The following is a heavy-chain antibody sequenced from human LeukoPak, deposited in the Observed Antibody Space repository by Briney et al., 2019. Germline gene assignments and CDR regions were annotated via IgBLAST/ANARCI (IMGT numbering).Heavy chain of an antibody. D-gene: IGHD1-26*01. Sequence: GGSLRLSCAASGFTFSSYSMNWVRLAPGKGLEGVSSISSGSSYIYYADSLKGRFTISRDNAKNSLYLQMNSLRAEDTAVYYCARVHVGAIPTPRDAFDIWGQGTMVTVSS. J-gene: IGHJ3*02. CDR2: ISSGSSYI. CDR3: ARVHVGAIPTPRDAFDI. V-gene: IGHV3-21*01. CDR1: GFTFSSYS.